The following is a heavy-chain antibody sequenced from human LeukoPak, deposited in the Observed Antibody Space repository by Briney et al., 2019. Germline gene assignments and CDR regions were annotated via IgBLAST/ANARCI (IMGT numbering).Heavy chain of an antibody. Sequence: GGSLRLSCAASGFTFSSYAMSWVRQAPGKGLEWVSAISGSGGSTYYADSVKGRFTIPGDNSKNTLYLQMNSLRAEDTAVYYCAKDLLWFGELPYPGLTHYYGMDVWGQGTTVTVSS. D-gene: IGHD3-10*01. CDR2: ISGSGGST. CDR1: GFTFSSYA. V-gene: IGHV3-23*01. J-gene: IGHJ6*02. CDR3: AKDLLWFGELPYPGLTHYYGMDV.